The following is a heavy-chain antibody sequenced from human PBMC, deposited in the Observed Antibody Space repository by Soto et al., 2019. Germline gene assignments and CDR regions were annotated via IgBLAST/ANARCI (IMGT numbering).Heavy chain of an antibody. CDR1: SGPSSSHN. CDR3: VRQGIGNLHGLVDV. D-gene: IGHD1-1*01. J-gene: IGHJ6*02. Sequence: QVQLQQSGPGLVKPSETLSLTCSVSSGPSSSHNWGWIRQPPGRGLEWLGYVYSTGGTSYNPSLMSRVALSADSSTNHISLTLTSVTAADTAVYYCVRQGIGNLHGLVDVWGQGTTVRVSS. V-gene: IGHV4-59*08. CDR2: VYSTGGT.